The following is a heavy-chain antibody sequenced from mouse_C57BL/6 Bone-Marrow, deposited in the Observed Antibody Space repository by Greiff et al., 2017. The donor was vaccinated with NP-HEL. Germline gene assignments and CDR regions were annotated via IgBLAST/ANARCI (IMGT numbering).Heavy chain of an antibody. D-gene: IGHD1-1*01. J-gene: IGHJ2*01. Sequence: QVQLQQPGAELVRPGTSVKLSCKASGYTFTSYWMHWVKQRPGQGLEWIGVIDPSDSYTNYNQKFKGKATLTVDTSSSTAYMQLSSLTSEDSAVYYCARSGYYGSSVCDYWGQGTTLTVSS. V-gene: IGHV1-59*01. CDR3: ARSGYYGSSVCDY. CDR2: IDPSDSYT. CDR1: GYTFTSYW.